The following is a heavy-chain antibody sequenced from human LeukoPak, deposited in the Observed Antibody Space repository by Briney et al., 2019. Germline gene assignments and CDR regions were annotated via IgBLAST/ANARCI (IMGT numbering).Heavy chain of an antibody. D-gene: IGHD5-24*01. Sequence: GGSLRLSCAASGFTFSSYWMHWVRQATGKGLVWVSRINSDGSSTSYADSVKGRFTISRDNAKNTLYLQMNSLRAEDTAVYYCAREGWLQRELNFDYWGQGTLVTVSS. CDR1: GFTFSSYW. CDR2: INSDGSST. J-gene: IGHJ4*02. CDR3: AREGWLQRELNFDY. V-gene: IGHV3-74*01.